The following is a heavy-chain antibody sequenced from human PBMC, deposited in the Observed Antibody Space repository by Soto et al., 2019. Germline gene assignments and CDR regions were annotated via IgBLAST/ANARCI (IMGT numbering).Heavy chain of an antibody. D-gene: IGHD6-13*01. CDR1: GYTFTSYG. Sequence: QVQLVQSGAEVKKTGASVKVSCKASGYTFTSYGISWVRQAPGQGLEGMGWISAYNGNTNDAQKLQGRVTMTTDTPTSTAYMELPSLSSNETAVYYCARGIAAAGTGYYYYVMDFRRQVTTVTVFS. CDR2: ISAYNGNT. CDR3: ARGIAAAGTGYYYYVMDF. J-gene: IGHJ6*02. V-gene: IGHV1-18*01.